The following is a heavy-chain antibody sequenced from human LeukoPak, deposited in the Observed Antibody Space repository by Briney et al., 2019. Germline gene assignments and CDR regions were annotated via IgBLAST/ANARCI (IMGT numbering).Heavy chain of an antibody. Sequence: GASVKVSCKASGDTLTIYGNTWVRHAPGQGLESNGCISGYNGNTIDAQKHQGRVTMTTDTSTTTAYLELRSLRADDTAVFYCASWSRLAAAGRGFDYWGEGTLVTVSS. CDR2: ISGYNGNT. V-gene: IGHV1-18*01. CDR3: ASWSRLAAAGRGFDY. J-gene: IGHJ4*02. D-gene: IGHD6-13*01. CDR1: GDTLTIYG.